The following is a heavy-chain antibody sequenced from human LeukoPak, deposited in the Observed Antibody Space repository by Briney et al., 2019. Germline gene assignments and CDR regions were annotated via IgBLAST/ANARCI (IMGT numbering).Heavy chain of an antibody. CDR1: GFTFSSYW. J-gene: IGHJ4*02. V-gene: IGHV3-7*01. D-gene: IGHD5-18*01. CDR3: AREGSRYSLENYYFDY. CDR2: IKQDGSEK. Sequence: GGSLRLSCAASGFTFSSYWMSWVRQAPGKGLEWVANIKQDGSEKYYVDSVKGRFTISRDNAKNSLYLQTNSLRAEDTAVYYCAREGSRYSLENYYFDYWGQGTLVTVSS.